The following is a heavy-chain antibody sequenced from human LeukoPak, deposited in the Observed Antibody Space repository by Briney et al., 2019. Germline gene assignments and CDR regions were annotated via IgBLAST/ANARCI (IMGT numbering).Heavy chain of an antibody. CDR2: INPNSGGT. D-gene: IGHD1-20*01. V-gene: IGHV1-2*04. CDR1: GYTFTVYY. Sequence: EASVKVSCKASGYTFTVYYMHWVRQAPGQGLEWMGWINPNSGGTNYAQKFQGWVTMTRDTSISTAYMELSRLRSDDTAVYYCARGGITGTTRGPTRLNDAFDIWGQGTMVTVSS. J-gene: IGHJ3*02. CDR3: ARGGITGTTRGPTRLNDAFDI.